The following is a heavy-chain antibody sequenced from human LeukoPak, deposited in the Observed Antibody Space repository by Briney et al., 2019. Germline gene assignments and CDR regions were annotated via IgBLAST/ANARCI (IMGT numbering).Heavy chain of an antibody. CDR1: GFTFSSYA. V-gene: IGHV3-30-3*01. CDR3: ARGYYDFWSGYFPGDI. CDR2: ISYGGSNK. D-gene: IGHD3-3*01. Sequence: GGSLRLSCAASGFTFSSYAMHWVRQAPGKGLEWVAVISYGGSNKYYADSVKGRFTISRDNSKNTLYLQMNSLRAEDTAVYYCARGYYDFWSGYFPGDIWGQGTMVTVSS. J-gene: IGHJ3*02.